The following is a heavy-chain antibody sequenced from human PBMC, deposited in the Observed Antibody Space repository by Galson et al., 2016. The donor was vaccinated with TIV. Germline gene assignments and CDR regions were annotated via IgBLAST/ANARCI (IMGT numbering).Heavy chain of an antibody. D-gene: IGHD2-21*01. Sequence: SLRLSCAASGLSVNNNFMNWVRQAPGKGLEWVSIVYDDGSTYYTDSVKGRFTISRDNSKNTLYLQMRNLRPDDAAVYYCARERRRCGEQCYLRYYFGMDVWGQGTTVTVS. J-gene: IGHJ6*02. CDR3: ARERRRCGEQCYLRYYFGMDV. CDR1: GLSVNNNF. V-gene: IGHV3-66*02. CDR2: VYDDGST.